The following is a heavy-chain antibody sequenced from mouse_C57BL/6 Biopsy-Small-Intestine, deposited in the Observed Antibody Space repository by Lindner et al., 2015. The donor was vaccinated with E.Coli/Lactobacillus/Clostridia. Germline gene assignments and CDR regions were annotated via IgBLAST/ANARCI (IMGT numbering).Heavy chain of an antibody. CDR3: ARGGAGTAWFAY. CDR1: GYTFTSYW. V-gene: IGHV1-50*01. Sequence: VQLQESGAELVKPGASVKLSCKASGYTFTSYWMQWVKQRPGQGLEWIGEIDPSDSYTNYNQKFKGKATLTVDTSSSTAYMQLSSLTSEDSAVYYCARGGAGTAWFAYWGQGTPVTVSA. CDR2: IDPSDSYT. D-gene: IGHD4-1*01. J-gene: IGHJ3*01.